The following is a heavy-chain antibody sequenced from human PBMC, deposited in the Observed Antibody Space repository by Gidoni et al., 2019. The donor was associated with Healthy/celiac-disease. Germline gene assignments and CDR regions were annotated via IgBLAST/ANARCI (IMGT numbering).Heavy chain of an antibody. CDR3: ARGTQSVVAVPVRSYWYFDL. V-gene: IGHV4-34*01. CDR2: INHSGST. D-gene: IGHD2-15*01. J-gene: IGHJ2*01. CDR1: GGSFRGYY. Sequence: QVQLQPWGAGLLKPSETLSLTCAVYGGSFRGYYWSWIRQPPGKGLEWIGEINHSGSTNYNPSLKSRVTISVDTAKNQFSLKLSSVTAADTAVYYCARGTQSVVAVPVRSYWYFDLWGRGTLVTVSS.